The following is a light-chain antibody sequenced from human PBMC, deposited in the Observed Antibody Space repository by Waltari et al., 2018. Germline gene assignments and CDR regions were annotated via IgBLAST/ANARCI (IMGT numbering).Light chain of an antibody. CDR2: DVS. CDR3: SSYTSSSTLGV. J-gene: IGLJ3*02. V-gene: IGLV2-14*01. Sequence: QSALTQPASVSGSPGQSITISCTGTSSDVGGYNYVSWYQQHPGKAPKLMIYDVSNRPSGVSNRFYGSMSGNTASLTISGLQAEDEADYYCSSYTSSSTLGVFGGGTKLTVL. CDR1: SSDVGGYNY.